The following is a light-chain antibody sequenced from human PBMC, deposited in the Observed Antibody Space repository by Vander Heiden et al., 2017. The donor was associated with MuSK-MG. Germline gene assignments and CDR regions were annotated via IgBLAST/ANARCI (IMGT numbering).Light chain of an antibody. Sequence: DIVTTQSPDSLGVSLGERATITCKPSQSVLYTSNNKNYLAWYQQKPGQPPKLLIYWASTRQSGVPERFSGSGSGTDFTLTINNLQAEDLAVYSCQQYYSPPFTFGPGTTVEIK. CDR2: WAS. J-gene: IGKJ3*01. CDR3: QQYYSPPFT. V-gene: IGKV4-1*01. CDR1: QSVLYTSNNKNY.